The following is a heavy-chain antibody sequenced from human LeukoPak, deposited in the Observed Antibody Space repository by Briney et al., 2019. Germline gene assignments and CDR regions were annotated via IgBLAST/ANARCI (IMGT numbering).Heavy chain of an antibody. CDR1: GFTFSSYG. V-gene: IGHV3-33*01. J-gene: IGHJ4*02. CDR3: ARAVPSSWYGRLDY. D-gene: IGHD6-13*01. Sequence: PGGSLRLSCAASGFTFSSYGMHWVRQAPGKGLEWVAVIWYDGSNKYYADSVKGRFTISRDNSKNTLYLQMNSLRAEDTAVYYCARAVPSSWYGRLDYWGQGTLVTVSS. CDR2: IWYDGSNK.